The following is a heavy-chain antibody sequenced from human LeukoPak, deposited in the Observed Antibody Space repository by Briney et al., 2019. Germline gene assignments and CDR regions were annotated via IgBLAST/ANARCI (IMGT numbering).Heavy chain of an antibody. V-gene: IGHV3-9*01. CDR3: AELGITMIGGV. CDR1: GFSFDDYA. J-gene: IGHJ6*04. Sequence: GGSLRLSCAASGFSFDDYAMHWVRQAPGKGLEWVAGISWNSRSVAYADSVKGRFTISRDNAKNSLYLQMNSLRAEDTAVYYCAELGITMIGGVWGKGTTVTISS. D-gene: IGHD3-10*02. CDR2: ISWNSRSV.